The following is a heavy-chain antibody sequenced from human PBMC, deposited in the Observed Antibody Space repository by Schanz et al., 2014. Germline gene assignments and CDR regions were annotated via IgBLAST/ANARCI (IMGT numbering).Heavy chain of an antibody. CDR1: GFTFSDYC. Sequence: VQLGESGGGLVQPGGSLRLSCAASGFTFSDYCMVWIRQAPGKGLEWVAVISFDGNNKHYADSVKGRFTISRDNSKNTLYLQMNSLRAEDTAVYYCARHCGGDCYPYWGQGTLVTVSS. CDR2: ISFDGNNK. J-gene: IGHJ4*02. D-gene: IGHD2-21*01. V-gene: IGHV3-30*03. CDR3: ARHCGGDCYPY.